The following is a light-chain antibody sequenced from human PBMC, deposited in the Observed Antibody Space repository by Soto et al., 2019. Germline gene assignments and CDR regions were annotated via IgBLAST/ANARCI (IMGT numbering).Light chain of an antibody. J-gene: IGLJ1*01. V-gene: IGLV3-1*01. CDR3: QAWDSSGG. Sequence: SYELTQPPSVSVSPGQTDSITCSGDKLGDKYACWYQQKPGQSPVLVIYQDSKRPSGIPERFSGSNSGNTATLTISGTQAMDEADYYCQAWDSSGGFGTWTKLTGL. CDR2: QDS. CDR1: KLGDKY.